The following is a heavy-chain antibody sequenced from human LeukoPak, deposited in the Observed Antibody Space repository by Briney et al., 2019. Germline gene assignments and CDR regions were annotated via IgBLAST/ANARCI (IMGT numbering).Heavy chain of an antibody. CDR1: GFTFSSYG. D-gene: IGHD1/OR15-1a*01. Sequence: GGSLRLSCAASGFTFSSYGMHWVRQAPGKGLEWVAVISYDGSNKYYADSVKGRFTISRDNSKNTLYLQMNSLRAEDTAVYYCAKDAEQHRDDDAFDIWGQGTMVTVSS. CDR3: AKDAEQHRDDDAFDI. CDR2: ISYDGSNK. J-gene: IGHJ3*02. V-gene: IGHV3-30*18.